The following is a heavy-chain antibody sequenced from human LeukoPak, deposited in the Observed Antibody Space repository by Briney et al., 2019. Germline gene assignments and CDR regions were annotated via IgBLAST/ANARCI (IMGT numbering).Heavy chain of an antibody. J-gene: IGHJ4*02. Sequence: GGSLRLSCAASGFTFSSYSMNWVRQAPGKGLEWVSSISSSSSYIYYADSVKGRFTISRDNAKNSLYLQMNSLRAEDTAVYYCARAEMPSRILSGPPDFFDYWGQGTLVTVSS. CDR2: ISSSSSYI. D-gene: IGHD3-10*01. CDR1: GFTFSSYS. CDR3: ARAEMPSRILSGPPDFFDY. V-gene: IGHV3-21*01.